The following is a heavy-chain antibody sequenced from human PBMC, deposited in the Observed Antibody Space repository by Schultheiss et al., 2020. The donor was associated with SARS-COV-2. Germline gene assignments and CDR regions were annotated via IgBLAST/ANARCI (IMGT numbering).Heavy chain of an antibody. CDR3: ARAIQLERRRGYYFDY. CDR2: IYTSGST. D-gene: IGHD1-1*01. CDR1: GGSFSGYY. V-gene: IGHV4-34*01. J-gene: IGHJ4*02. Sequence: SETLSLTCAVYGGSFSGYYWGWIRQPPGKGLEWIGRIYTSGSTNYNPSLKSRVTISVDTSKNQFSLKVRSVTAADTAVYYCARAIQLERRRGYYFDYWGQGTLVTVSS.